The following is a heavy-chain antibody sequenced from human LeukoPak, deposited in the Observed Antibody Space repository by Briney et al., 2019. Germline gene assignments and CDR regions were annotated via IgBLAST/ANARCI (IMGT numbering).Heavy chain of an antibody. CDR2: INHGGST. Sequence: SETLSLTCAVYVGSFSGYYWSWIREPPGKGLEWIGEINHGGSTNYDPSLKSRVTISVDTSKNQFSLKLSSVTAADAAVYYCAGGRQYCSGGSCYSYYYYGMDVWGQGTTVTVSS. V-gene: IGHV4-34*01. CDR3: AGGRQYCSGGSCYSYYYYGMDV. CDR1: VGSFSGYY. J-gene: IGHJ6*02. D-gene: IGHD2-15*01.